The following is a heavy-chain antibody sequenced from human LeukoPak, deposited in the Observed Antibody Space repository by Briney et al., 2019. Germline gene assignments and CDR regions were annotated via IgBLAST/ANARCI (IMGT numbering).Heavy chain of an antibody. V-gene: IGHV3-74*01. J-gene: IGHJ3*02. CDR1: RFTFSGHW. CDR2: ISSDGSST. Sequence: PGGSLRLSCAASRFTFSGHWMHWVRQVPGKGLVWVSRISSDGSSTSYAGSVRGRFTISRDNAKNTLYLQMNSLRAEDTAVYYCARGGSYTAGAFDIWGQGTLVTVSS. CDR3: ARGGSYTAGAFDI. D-gene: IGHD1-26*01.